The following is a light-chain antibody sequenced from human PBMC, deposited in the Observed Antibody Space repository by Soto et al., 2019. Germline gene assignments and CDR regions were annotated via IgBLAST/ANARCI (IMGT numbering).Light chain of an antibody. CDR3: QQYDNLPLT. CDR2: DAS. Sequence: DILMTQSPSSLSASVGDRVTITCQASQDIKNYLNWYQQKSGKAPKLLIYDASDLETGVPSRFSGSGSGTDFTFTINSLQPEDIATYDCQQYDNLPLTFGGGTKVEIK. V-gene: IGKV1-33*01. CDR1: QDIKNY. J-gene: IGKJ4*01.